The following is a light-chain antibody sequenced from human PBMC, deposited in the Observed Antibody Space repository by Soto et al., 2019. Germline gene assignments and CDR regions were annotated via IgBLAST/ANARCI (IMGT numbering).Light chain of an antibody. CDR3: QQYGSSPTT. CDR2: DAS. Sequence: ENVLTQSPATLSLSPGEGATLSCRSSQSINTYLAWYQQKPGQAPRLLIYDASKRATGIPARFSGSGSGTNFTLTISRLEPEDFAVYYCQQYGSSPTTFGQGTKVDIK. J-gene: IGKJ1*01. V-gene: IGKV3-20*01. CDR1: QSINTY.